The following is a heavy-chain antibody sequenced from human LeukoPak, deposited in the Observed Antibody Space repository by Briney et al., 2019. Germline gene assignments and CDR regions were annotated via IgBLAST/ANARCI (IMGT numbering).Heavy chain of an antibody. D-gene: IGHD5-12*01. V-gene: IGHV1-2*04. CDR1: GHTFTGYY. CDR3: ARVNSGYDGSLDY. CDR2: INPNSGGT. Sequence: ASVKVSCKASGHTFTGYYMHWVRQAPGQGLEWMGWINPNSGGTNYAQKFQGWVTMTRDTSISTAYMELSRLRSDDTAVYYCARVNSGYDGSLDYWGQGTLVTVSS. J-gene: IGHJ4*02.